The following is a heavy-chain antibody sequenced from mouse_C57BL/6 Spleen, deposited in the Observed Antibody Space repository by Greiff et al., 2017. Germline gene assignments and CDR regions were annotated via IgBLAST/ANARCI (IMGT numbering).Heavy chain of an antibody. Sequence: EVQLVESGPELVKPGASVKISCKASGYSFTDYNMNWVKQSNGKSLEWIGVINPNYGTTSYNQKFKGKATLTVDQSSSTAYMQLNSLTSEDSAVYYCASGTTVVATDWYFDVRGTGTTVTVSS. D-gene: IGHD1-1*01. V-gene: IGHV1-39*01. CDR2: INPNYGTT. CDR1: GYSFTDYN. CDR3: ASGTTVVATDWYFDV. J-gene: IGHJ1*03.